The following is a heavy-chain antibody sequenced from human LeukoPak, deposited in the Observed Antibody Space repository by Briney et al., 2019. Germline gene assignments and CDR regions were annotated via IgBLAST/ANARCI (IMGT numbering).Heavy chain of an antibody. D-gene: IGHD5-24*01. CDR1: GGTFSRHA. V-gene: IGHV1-69*05. CDR2: IIPIFGTA. J-gene: IGHJ4*02. CDR3: ARHGRDGYNYDY. Sequence: SVNNSCKASGGTFSRHAISWVRQAPGQGLEWMGGIIPIFGTANYAQKFQGRVTITTDESTSTAYMELSSLRSEDTAVYYCARHGRDGYNYDYWGQGTLVTVSS.